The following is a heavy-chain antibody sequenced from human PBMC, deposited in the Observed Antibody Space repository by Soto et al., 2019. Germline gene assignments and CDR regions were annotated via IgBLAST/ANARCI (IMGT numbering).Heavy chain of an antibody. V-gene: IGHV1-24*01. J-gene: IGHJ3*02. Sequence: QVQLVQSGAEVKKPGASVKVSCKVSGYTLTELSMHWVRQAPGKGLEWMGGFDPEDGETIYAQKFQGRVNMTEDTSTDTAYMELSSLRSEDTAVYYCATKVDDYIWGSYRYTYAFDIWGQGTMVTVSS. CDR1: GYTLTELS. D-gene: IGHD3-16*02. CDR2: FDPEDGET. CDR3: ATKVDDYIWGSYRYTYAFDI.